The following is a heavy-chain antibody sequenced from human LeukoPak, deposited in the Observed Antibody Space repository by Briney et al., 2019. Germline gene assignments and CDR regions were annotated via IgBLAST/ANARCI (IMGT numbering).Heavy chain of an antibody. CDR1: GGTFSSYA. CDR3: ASNYDSSGYYSLRLAFDI. CDR2: IIPIFGTA. V-gene: IGHV1-69*13. Sequence: SVKVSCKASGGTFSSYAISWERQAPGQGLEWMGGIIPIFGTANYAQKFQGRVTITADESTSTAYMELSSLRSEDTAVYYCASNYDSSGYYSLRLAFDIWGQGTMVTVSS. J-gene: IGHJ3*02. D-gene: IGHD3-22*01.